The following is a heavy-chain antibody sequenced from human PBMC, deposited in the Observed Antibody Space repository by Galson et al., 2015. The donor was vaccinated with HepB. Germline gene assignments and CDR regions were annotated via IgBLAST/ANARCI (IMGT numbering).Heavy chain of an antibody. J-gene: IGHJ4*02. CDR3: ARVEGGGGIISGYYPPPSGYDY. Sequence: SVKVSCKASGYTFTSYGISWVRQAPGQGLEWMGWISAYNGNTNYAQKLQGRVTMTTDTSTSTAYMELRSLRSDDTAVYYCARVEGGGGIISGYYPPPSGYDYWGQGTLVTVSS. V-gene: IGHV1-18*01. CDR1: GYTFTSYG. D-gene: IGHD3-22*01. CDR2: ISAYNGNT.